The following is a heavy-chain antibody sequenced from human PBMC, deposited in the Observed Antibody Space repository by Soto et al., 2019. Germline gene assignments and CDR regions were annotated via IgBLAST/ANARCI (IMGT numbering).Heavy chain of an antibody. V-gene: IGHV2-5*01. Sequence: QITLEESGPAVVKPTQTLTLTCTFSGFSLSNSGEAVGWIRQPPGKALEWLGPIYWTGIERYNPSLKRRLSITKDTFKNHVLLTVTNMDPVDTATYFCAHGDPLDFHYWGQGTLVTVST. J-gene: IGHJ4*02. CDR1: GFSLSNSGEA. CDR2: IYWTGIE. D-gene: IGHD3-10*01. CDR3: AHGDPLDFHY.